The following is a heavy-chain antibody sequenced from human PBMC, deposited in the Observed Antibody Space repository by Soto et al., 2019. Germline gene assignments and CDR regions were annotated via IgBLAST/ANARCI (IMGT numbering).Heavy chain of an antibody. CDR2: INSDGSST. CDR1: GFTFSSYW. D-gene: IGHD6-13*01. Sequence: GGSLRLSCAASGFTFSSYWMHWVRQAPGKGLVWVSRINSDGSSTSYADSVKGRFTISRDNTKNTLYLQMNSLRAEDTAVYYCARAFGSSWYERRDYMDVWGKGTTVTVSS. J-gene: IGHJ6*03. V-gene: IGHV3-74*01. CDR3: ARAFGSSWYERRDYMDV.